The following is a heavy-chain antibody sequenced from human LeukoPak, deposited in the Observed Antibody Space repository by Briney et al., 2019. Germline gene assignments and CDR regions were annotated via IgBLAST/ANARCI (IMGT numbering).Heavy chain of an antibody. Sequence: SETLSLTCTVSGGSISSSSYYWGWIRQPPGKGLEWIGSIYYSGSTYYNPSLKSRVTISVDTSKNQFSLKLSSVTAADTAVYYCARDLSYYYYYYYMDVWGKGTTVTVSS. V-gene: IGHV4-39*07. CDR2: IYYSGST. CDR1: GGSISSSSYY. CDR3: ARDLSYYYYYYYMDV. J-gene: IGHJ6*03.